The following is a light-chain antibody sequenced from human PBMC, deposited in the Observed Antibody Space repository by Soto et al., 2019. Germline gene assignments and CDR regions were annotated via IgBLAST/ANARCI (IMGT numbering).Light chain of an antibody. V-gene: IGKV3-20*01. J-gene: IGKJ2*01. CDR3: QQFDGSRPAFT. CDR2: GAS. CDR1: QTVTSRH. Sequence: ESLLTQSPGTQSLSPGERATLSCRASQTVTSRHLNWYQHKPGQAPRLLIYGASIRAAGIPDRFSGSRSGADFSLTITRLEPEDSAVYYCQQFDGSRPAFTFGQGTKLEI.